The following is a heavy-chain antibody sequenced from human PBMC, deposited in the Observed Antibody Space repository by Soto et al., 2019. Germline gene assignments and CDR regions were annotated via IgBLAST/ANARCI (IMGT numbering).Heavy chain of an antibody. V-gene: IGHV3-72*01. CDR2: SRNRANSYSI. CDR3: XTGLIGTSGDYYYGMDV. Sequence: GGSLRLSCAASGFTFTDHYMDWVRQAPGKGLERVGRSRNRANSYSIEYAASVKGRFTISRDNSKNSLYLQMSSLKTEDTAVYYCXTGLIGTSGDYYYGMDVWGQGTTVTVSS. J-gene: IGHJ6*02. CDR1: GFTFTDHY. D-gene: IGHD3-10*01.